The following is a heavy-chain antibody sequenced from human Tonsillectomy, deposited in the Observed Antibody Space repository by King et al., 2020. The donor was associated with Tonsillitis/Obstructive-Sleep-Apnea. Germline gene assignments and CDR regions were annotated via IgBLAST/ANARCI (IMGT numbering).Heavy chain of an antibody. J-gene: IGHJ6*03. D-gene: IGHD5-24*01. V-gene: IGHV4-39*01. CDR3: ARHSERDVSKKYYYYHMDV. CDR2: IYHSGDT. CDR1: VGSISDSSYY. Sequence: QLQESGPGLVKPSETLSLTCTISVGSISDSSYYWGWIRQPPGKALEWIATIYHSGDTYYNPSLESRVTISVDTSKNQFSLKLSSVTAADTAVYFCARHSERDVSKKYYYYHMDVWGKGTTVTVSS.